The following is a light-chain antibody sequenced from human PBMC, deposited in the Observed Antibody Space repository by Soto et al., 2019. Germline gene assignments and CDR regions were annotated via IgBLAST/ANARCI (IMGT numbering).Light chain of an antibody. CDR2: LKSDGRH. V-gene: IGLV4-69*01. J-gene: IGLJ3*02. Sequence: QPVLTQSPSASASLGASVRLTCTLSSAHSTYDIAWHQKQPEKGPRYLMKLKSDGRHSKGDGIPDRFSGSSSGAERFLTISSLQSEDEAEYYCQSGDTGWVFGGGTKLTVL. CDR3: QSGDTGWV. CDR1: SAHSTYD.